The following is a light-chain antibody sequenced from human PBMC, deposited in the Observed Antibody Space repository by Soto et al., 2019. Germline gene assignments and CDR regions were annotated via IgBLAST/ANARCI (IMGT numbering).Light chain of an antibody. CDR1: SSNIGTNY. Sequence: QSVLTQPPSASGTPGQRVTISCSGSSSNIGTNYVYWYQQLPGTAPKLLIYNNSQRPSGVPVRFSGSKSGTSASLAISGLRSEDEADYYCATWDDSLSVVFGGGTKLTVL. CDR3: ATWDDSLSVV. CDR2: NNS. V-gene: IGLV1-47*02. J-gene: IGLJ2*01.